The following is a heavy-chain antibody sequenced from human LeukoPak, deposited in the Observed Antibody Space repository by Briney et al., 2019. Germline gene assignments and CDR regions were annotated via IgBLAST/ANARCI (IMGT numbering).Heavy chain of an antibody. D-gene: IGHD3-10*01. J-gene: IGHJ6*02. CDR1: GGTFSSYA. Sequence: ASVKVSCKASGGTFSSYAISWVRQAPGQGLEWMGRIIPILGIANYAQKFQGRVTITADKSTSTAYMELSSLRSEDTAVYYCARKALELPYYYYYGMDVWGQGTTVTVPS. CDR2: IIPILGIA. CDR3: ARKALELPYYYYYGMDV. V-gene: IGHV1-69*04.